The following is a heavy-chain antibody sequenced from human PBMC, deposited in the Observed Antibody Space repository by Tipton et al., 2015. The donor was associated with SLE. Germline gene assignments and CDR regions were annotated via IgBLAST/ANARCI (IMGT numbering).Heavy chain of an antibody. CDR3: AKDLVGRGYSYGSWGMDV. J-gene: IGHJ6*02. CDR2: INTDGSGT. V-gene: IGHV3-74*01. Sequence: SLRLSCAASGFTFNNYWMHWVRQVPGKGLVWVSRINTDGSGTTYADSVKGRFTISRDNAKNTLYLQMNSLRAEDTALYYCAKDLVGRGYSYGSWGMDVWGQGTTVTVSS. CDR1: GFTFNNYW. D-gene: IGHD5-18*01.